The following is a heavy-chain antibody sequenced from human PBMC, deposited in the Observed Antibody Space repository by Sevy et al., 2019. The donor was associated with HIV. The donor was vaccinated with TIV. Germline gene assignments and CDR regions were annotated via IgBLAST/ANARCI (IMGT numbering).Heavy chain of an antibody. V-gene: IGHV3-21*01. Sequence: GGSLRLSCAASGFTFSSYSMNWVRQAPGKGLEWVSCTSSSSSYIYYADSVKGRFTISRDNAKNSLYLQMNSLRAEDTAVYYCARDLSDCSGGSCYSVYWYFDLWGRGTLVTVSS. J-gene: IGHJ2*01. CDR1: GFTFSSYS. CDR2: TSSSSSYI. CDR3: ARDLSDCSGGSCYSVYWYFDL. D-gene: IGHD2-15*01.